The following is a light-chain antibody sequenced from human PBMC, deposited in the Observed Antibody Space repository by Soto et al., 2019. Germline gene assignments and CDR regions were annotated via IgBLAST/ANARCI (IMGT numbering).Light chain of an antibody. CDR3: YTYAGGHTWV. J-gene: IGLJ3*02. CDR1: SSDVGGYNY. CDR2: EVS. V-gene: IGLV2-11*01. Sequence: QSALTQPRSVSGSPGQSVTISCTGTSSDVGGYNYVSWYQHHPGKAPKVIIHEVSNRPSGVPDRFSAPKSGNTASLTISGLQAEDEADYYCYTYAGGHTWVFGGGTKLTVL.